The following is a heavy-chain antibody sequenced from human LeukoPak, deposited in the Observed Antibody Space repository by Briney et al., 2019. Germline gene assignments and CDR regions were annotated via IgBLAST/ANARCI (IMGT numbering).Heavy chain of an antibody. D-gene: IGHD3-10*01. CDR1: GYTFTGYY. V-gene: IGHV1-18*04. CDR2: INAYNGNT. CDR3: AREYYGSGSYDY. J-gene: IGHJ4*02. Sequence: GASVKVSCKASGYTFTGYYMHWVRQAPGQGLEWMGWINAYNGNTNYAQKLQGRVTMTTDTSTSTAYMELRSLRSDDTAVYYCAREYYGSGSYDYWGQGTLVTVSS.